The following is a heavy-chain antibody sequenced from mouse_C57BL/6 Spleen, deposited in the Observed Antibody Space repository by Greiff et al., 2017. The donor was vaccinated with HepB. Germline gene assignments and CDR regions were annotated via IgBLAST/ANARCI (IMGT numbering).Heavy chain of an antibody. D-gene: IGHD1-1*01. Sequence: VQLQQSGAELARPGASVKLSCKASGYTFTSYGISWVKQRTGQGLEWIGEIYPRSGNTYYNEKFKGKATLTADKSSSTAYMELRSLTSEDSAVYFCARSHITTVVATGFDYWGQGTTLTVSS. V-gene: IGHV1-81*01. CDR3: ARSHITTVVATGFDY. CDR1: GYTFTSYG. CDR2: IYPRSGNT. J-gene: IGHJ2*01.